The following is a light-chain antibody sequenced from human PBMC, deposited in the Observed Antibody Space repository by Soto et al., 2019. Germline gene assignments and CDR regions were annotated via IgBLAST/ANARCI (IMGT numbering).Light chain of an antibody. V-gene: IGKV3-20*01. CDR3: HQDGSSPLIT. CDR1: QSVSSSY. J-gene: IGKJ5*01. CDR2: GAS. Sequence: EIVLTQSPGTLSLSPGERATLSCRASQSVSSSYLAWYQQKPGQAPRLLIYGASSRATGIPDRFSGSGSRTDFTLTISRLEPEDFAVYYWHQDGSSPLITFGQGTRLEIK.